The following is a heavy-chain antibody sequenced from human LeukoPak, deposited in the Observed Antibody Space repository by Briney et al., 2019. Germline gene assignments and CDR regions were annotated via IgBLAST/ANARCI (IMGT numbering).Heavy chain of an antibody. V-gene: IGHV3-74*01. CDR1: GFTFSSYW. CDR2: INSDGSST. J-gene: IGHJ3*02. CDR3: AKGGRGITMIVVNAFDI. D-gene: IGHD3-22*01. Sequence: GGSLRLSCAASGFTFSSYWMHWVRQAPGKGLVWVSRINSDGSSTSYADSVKGRFTISRDNAKNTLYLQMNSLRAEDTAVYYCAKGGRGITMIVVNAFDIWGQGTMVTVSS.